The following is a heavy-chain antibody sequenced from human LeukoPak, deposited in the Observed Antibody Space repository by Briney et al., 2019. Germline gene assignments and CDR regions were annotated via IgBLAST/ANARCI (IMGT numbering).Heavy chain of an antibody. D-gene: IGHD6-13*01. CDR2: IWYDGSNK. CDR1: GFTFSSYG. V-gene: IGHV3-33*06. J-gene: IGHJ5*02. Sequence: GRSLRLSCAASGFTFSSYGMHWVRQAPGKGLEWVAVIWYDGSNKYYADSVKGRFTISRDNSKNTLYLQMNSLRAEDTAVYYCAKAYSSSWYGLNWFDPWGQGTLVTVSS. CDR3: AKAYSSSWYGLNWFDP.